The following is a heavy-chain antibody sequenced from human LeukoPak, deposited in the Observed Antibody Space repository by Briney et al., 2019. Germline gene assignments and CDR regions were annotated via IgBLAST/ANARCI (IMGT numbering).Heavy chain of an antibody. CDR2: IYHNSGTT. J-gene: IGHJ1*01. V-gene: IGHV4-59*01. CDR3: AQKAPYSPEYSQH. D-gene: IGHD2-15*01. Sequence: SETLSLTCGVSGYSIRDGYSWTWIRQPPGKGLEWIGYIYHNSGTTNYNPSLKSRVSISVDTSKTHFSLKLSSVTAADTAVYHCAQKAPYSPEYSQHWGRGTLVTVSS. CDR1: GYSIRDGYS.